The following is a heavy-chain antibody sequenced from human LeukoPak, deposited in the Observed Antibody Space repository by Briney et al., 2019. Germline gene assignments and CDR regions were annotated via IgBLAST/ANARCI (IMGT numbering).Heavy chain of an antibody. CDR2: ISGTSGST. CDR1: GFTFSDYA. J-gene: IGHJ5*02. CDR3: AKAWRSYCGGDCSRSWFDP. D-gene: IGHD2-21*02. V-gene: IGHV3-23*01. Sequence: GGSLRLSCAASGFTFSDYAMTWVRQAPGEGLQWVSTISGTSGSTYYADSVKGRFTISRDNSKNTLYLQMNSLRAEDAAVYYCAKAWRSYCGGDCSRSWFDPWGQGIPVTVSP.